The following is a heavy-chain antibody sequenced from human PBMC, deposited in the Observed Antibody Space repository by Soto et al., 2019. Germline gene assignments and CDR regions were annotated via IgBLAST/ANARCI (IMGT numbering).Heavy chain of an antibody. CDR3: GIVGNCSSTSCSYFDY. J-gene: IGHJ4*02. V-gene: IGHV1-3*01. D-gene: IGHD2-2*01. Sequence: ASVKVSCKASGYTFTSSAMHWVRQAPGQRLEWMGWINAGNGNTKYSQKFQGRVTITRDTSASTAYMELSSLRSEDTAVYYCGIVGNCSSTSCSYFDYWGQGTLVNVSP. CDR2: INAGNGNT. CDR1: GYTFTSSA.